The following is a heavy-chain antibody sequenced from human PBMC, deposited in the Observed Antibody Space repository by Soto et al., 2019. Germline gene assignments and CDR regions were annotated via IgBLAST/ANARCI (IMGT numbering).Heavy chain of an antibody. J-gene: IGHJ5*02. CDR2: IYYSGST. Sequence: SETLSLTCTVSGGSISSYYWSWIRQPPGKGLEWIGYIYYSGSTNYNPSLKSRVTISVDTSKNQFSLKLSSVTTADTAVYYCARGPAREYDFWSGYYDNWFDPWGQGTLVTVSS. D-gene: IGHD3-3*01. CDR3: ARGPAREYDFWSGYYDNWFDP. CDR1: GGSISSYY. V-gene: IGHV4-59*01.